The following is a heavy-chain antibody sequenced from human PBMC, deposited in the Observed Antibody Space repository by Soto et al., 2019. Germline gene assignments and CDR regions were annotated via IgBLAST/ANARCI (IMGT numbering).Heavy chain of an antibody. D-gene: IGHD3-10*01. V-gene: IGHV4-31*03. CDR1: GGSISSGGYY. Sequence: SETLSLTCTVSGGSISSGGYYWSWIRQHPGKGLEWIGYIYYSGSTYYNPSLKSRVTISVDTSKNQFSLKLSSVTAADTAVYYCARDQLVRGVIITNGMDVWGQGTTVTVSS. J-gene: IGHJ6*02. CDR3: ARDQLVRGVIITNGMDV. CDR2: IYYSGST.